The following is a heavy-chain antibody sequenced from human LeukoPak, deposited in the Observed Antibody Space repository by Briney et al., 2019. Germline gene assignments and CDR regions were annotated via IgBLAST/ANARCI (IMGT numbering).Heavy chain of an antibody. J-gene: IGHJ4*02. Sequence: GGSLRLSCAASGFTFSSYSMNWVRQAPGKGLEWVSSISSSSSYIYYADSVKGRFTISRDDAKNSLYLQMNSLRAEDTAVYYCARDERGAARPYWGQGTLVTVSS. V-gene: IGHV3-21*01. CDR2: ISSSSSYI. CDR3: ARDERGAARPY. CDR1: GFTFSSYS. D-gene: IGHD6-6*01.